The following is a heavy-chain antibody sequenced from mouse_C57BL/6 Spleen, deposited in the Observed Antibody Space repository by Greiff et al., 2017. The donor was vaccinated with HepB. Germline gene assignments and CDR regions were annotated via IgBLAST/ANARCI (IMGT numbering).Heavy chain of an antibody. V-gene: IGHV5-17*01. Sequence: EVQLVESGGGLVKPGGSLKLSCAASGFTFSDYGMHWVRQAPEKGLEWVAYISSGSSTIYYADTVKGRFTISRDKAKNTLFLQMTSLRSEDTAMYYCANNYYGSSFDVWGTGTTVTVSS. D-gene: IGHD1-1*01. CDR2: ISSGSSTI. J-gene: IGHJ1*03. CDR3: ANNYYGSSFDV. CDR1: GFTFSDYG.